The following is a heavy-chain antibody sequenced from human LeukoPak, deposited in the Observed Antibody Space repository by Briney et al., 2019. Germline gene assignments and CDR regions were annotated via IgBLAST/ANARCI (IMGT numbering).Heavy chain of an antibody. V-gene: IGHV1-2*02. CDR3: ARVGAGKGPALEGDY. D-gene: IGHD3-16*01. CDR1: GYMFTDYY. Sequence: ASVKVSCKASGYMFTDYYLHWVRQAPGQGLEWMGWINPNSGGTNYAQKFQGRVTMTRDTSISTAYMELSRLRSDDTAVYYCARVGAGKGPALEGDYWGQGTLVTVSS. J-gene: IGHJ4*02. CDR2: INPNSGGT.